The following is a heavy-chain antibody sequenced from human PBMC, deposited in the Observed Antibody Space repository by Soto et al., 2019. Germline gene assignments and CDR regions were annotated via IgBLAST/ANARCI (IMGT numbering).Heavy chain of an antibody. Sequence: QVQLVQSGAEVKKPGASVKVSCKASGYTFTSYAMHWVRQAPGQRLEWMGWINAGNGNTKYSQKFQGRVTITRDTSASTAYMELSSLRSEDTAVYYCASGYSYGYYYYGMDVWGQGTTVTVSS. CDR3: ASGYSYGYYYYGMDV. CDR1: GYTFTSYA. D-gene: IGHD5-18*01. CDR2: INAGNGNT. J-gene: IGHJ6*02. V-gene: IGHV1-3*01.